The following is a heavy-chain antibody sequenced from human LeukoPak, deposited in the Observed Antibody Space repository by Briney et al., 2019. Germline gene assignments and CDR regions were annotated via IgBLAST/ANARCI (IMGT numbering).Heavy chain of an antibody. J-gene: IGHJ4*01. V-gene: IGHV3-7*01. CDR2: ITLCGSDK. CDR3: ARATGGAFDH. CDR1: GFTLSVHW. Sequence: QTGGSLRLSRAASGFTLSVHWMRWVRQAAGKGLEWVPNITLCGSDKYYVDAVEGRFTISRDNANNLLYLQMNSLRGEDTAVYYCARATGGAFDHWGHGTLVTVSS. D-gene: IGHD1-14*01.